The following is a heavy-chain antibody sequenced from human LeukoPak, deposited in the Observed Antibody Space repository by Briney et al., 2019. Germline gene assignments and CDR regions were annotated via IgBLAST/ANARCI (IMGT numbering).Heavy chain of an antibody. CDR3: ARGRGHCSGDTCTPIILPFDS. CDR2: IAYDGDTN. Sequence: GSLRLSCAASGFTFSNYAMHWVRQAPGKGLEWMAVIAYDGDTNYYADSVEGRFTISRDISKNILFLQLNSLRDEDTAVYYCARGRGHCSGDTCTPIILPFDSWGQGTLVTVSS. J-gene: IGHJ5*01. D-gene: IGHD2-15*01. V-gene: IGHV3-30-3*01. CDR1: GFTFSNYA.